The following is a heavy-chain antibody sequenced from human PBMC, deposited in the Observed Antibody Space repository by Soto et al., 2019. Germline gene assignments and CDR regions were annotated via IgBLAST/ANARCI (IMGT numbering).Heavy chain of an antibody. CDR1: GGSMSSYY. V-gene: IGHV4-59*01. J-gene: IGHJ5*02. CDR2: IYYSGST. Sequence: QVQLQESGPGLVKPSETLSLTCTVSGGSMSSYYWSWIRQPPGKGLEWIGYIYYSGSTIYNPSLKSRVTISVDTSKNQFSPKLSSVTAADTAVYYCARYGSGSSVWFDPWGQGTLVTVSS. CDR3: ARYGSGSSVWFDP. D-gene: IGHD3-10*01.